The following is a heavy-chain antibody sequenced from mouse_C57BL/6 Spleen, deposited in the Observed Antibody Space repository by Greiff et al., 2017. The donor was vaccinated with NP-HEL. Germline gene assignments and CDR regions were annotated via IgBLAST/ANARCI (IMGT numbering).Heavy chain of an antibody. D-gene: IGHD2-5*01. V-gene: IGHV10-1*01. CDR3: VSAYYSNLYYAMDY. CDR2: IRSKSNNYAT. J-gene: IGHJ4*01. CDR1: GFSFNTYA. Sequence: EVQLQESGGGLVQPKGSLKLSCAASGFSFNTYAMNWVRQAPGKGLEWVARIRSKSNNYATYYADSVKDRFTISRDDSESMLYLQMNNLKTEDTAMYYCVSAYYSNLYYAMDYWGQGTSVTVSS.